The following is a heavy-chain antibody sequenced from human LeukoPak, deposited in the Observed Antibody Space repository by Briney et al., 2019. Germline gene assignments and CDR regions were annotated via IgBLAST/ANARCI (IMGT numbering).Heavy chain of an antibody. V-gene: IGHV4-30-2*01. D-gene: IGHD3-3*01. Sequence: SQTLSLTCTVSGGSISSGGYYWSCIRQPPGKGLEWIGYIYHSGSTYYNPSLKSRVTISVDRSKNQFSLKLTSVTAADTAVYYCAITISRTQDYWGQGTLVTVSS. CDR1: GGSISSGGYY. CDR3: AITISRTQDY. CDR2: IYHSGST. J-gene: IGHJ4*02.